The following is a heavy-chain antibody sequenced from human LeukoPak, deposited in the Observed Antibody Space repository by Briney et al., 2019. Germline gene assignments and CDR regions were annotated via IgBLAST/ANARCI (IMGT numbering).Heavy chain of an antibody. CDR3: AKSIAAAATHYYYGMDV. CDR1: GFTFSSYA. Sequence: GGSLRLSCAASGFTFSSYAMSWVRQAPGKGLEWVSSVSDSGGSTYYADSVKGRFTISRENSKNTLYLQMNSLRADDTAVYYCAKSIAAAATHYYYGMDVWGQGTTVTVSS. CDR2: VSDSGGST. D-gene: IGHD6-13*01. J-gene: IGHJ6*02. V-gene: IGHV3-23*01.